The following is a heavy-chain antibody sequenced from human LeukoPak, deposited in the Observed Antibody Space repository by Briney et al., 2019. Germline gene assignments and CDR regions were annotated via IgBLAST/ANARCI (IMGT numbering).Heavy chain of an antibody. V-gene: IGHV4-39*01. CDR1: GGSISSSSYY. J-gene: IGHJ2*01. Sequence: SEPLSLTCTVSGGSISSSSYYWGWIRQPPGKGLEWIGNIYYSGSTHYNPSLKSRVTISVDTSKNQFSLKLSSVTAADTAVYYCARPTVVVVAATRWYFDLWGRGTLVTVSS. D-gene: IGHD2-15*01. CDR3: ARPTVVVVAATRWYFDL. CDR2: IYYSGST.